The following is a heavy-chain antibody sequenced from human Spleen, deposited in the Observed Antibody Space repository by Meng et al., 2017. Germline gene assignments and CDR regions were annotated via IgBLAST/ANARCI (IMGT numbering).Heavy chain of an antibody. Sequence: QVQLEESGGGVVQPGGSPRLSCAASGLTFRNYGMPWVRQAPDKGLEWVAVIWSNGNTKDYADSVKGRFTISRDNSKNTLYLQMDSLRVEDTAVYYCATDRGGAPFDYWGQGTLVTVSS. J-gene: IGHJ4*02. V-gene: IGHV3-33*01. D-gene: IGHD2-15*01. CDR3: ATDRGGAPFDY. CDR1: GLTFRNYG. CDR2: IWSNGNTK.